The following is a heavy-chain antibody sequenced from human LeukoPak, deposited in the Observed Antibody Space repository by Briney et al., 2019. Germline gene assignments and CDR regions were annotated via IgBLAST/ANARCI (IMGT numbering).Heavy chain of an antibody. V-gene: IGHV3-11*04. D-gene: IGHD3-10*01. J-gene: IGHJ5*02. CDR3: ARGSPLFDL. CDR2: ISSSGATI. CDR1: GFTFSDYY. Sequence: KAGGSLRLSCTASGFTFSDYYMSWIRQAAGKGLEWISYISSSGATIYYADSVKGRFTISRDNAKNSLFLQMNSLRAEDTAVYYCARGSPLFDLWGQGTLVTVSS.